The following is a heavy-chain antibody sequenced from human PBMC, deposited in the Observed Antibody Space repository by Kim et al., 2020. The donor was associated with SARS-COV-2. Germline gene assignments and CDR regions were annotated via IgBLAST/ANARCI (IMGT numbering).Heavy chain of an antibody. V-gene: IGHV3-74*03. J-gene: IGHJ6*02. CDR1: GCTVSKYW. CDR3: ARGMFRNGFDV. CDR2: MNNEGSNT. Sequence: GGSLRLSCAASGCTVSKYWIDWARSAPGHGLEWVPSMNNEGSNTTHADSVKGRFTLSRDNAENTLFLQMNSLRAEDTAVYYCARGMFRNGFDVWGQGTKVTVSS. D-gene: IGHD3-10*02.